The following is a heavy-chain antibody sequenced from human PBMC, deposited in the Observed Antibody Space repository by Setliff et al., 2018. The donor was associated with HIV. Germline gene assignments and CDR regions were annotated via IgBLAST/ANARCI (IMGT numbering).Heavy chain of an antibody. V-gene: IGHV4-39*07. CDR1: GGSVTSSLYY. D-gene: IGHD2-15*01. CDR3: ARGGGSRAATSSYYYMDV. J-gene: IGHJ6*03. Sequence: SETLSLTCTVSGGSVTSSLYYWGWIRQPPGKGLEWIGTIYYGGTTYYNPSLKSRLIISVDTSKNQFSLKLSSVTAADTAVYYCARGGGSRAATSSYYYMDVWGKGTTVTVSS. CDR2: IYYGGTT.